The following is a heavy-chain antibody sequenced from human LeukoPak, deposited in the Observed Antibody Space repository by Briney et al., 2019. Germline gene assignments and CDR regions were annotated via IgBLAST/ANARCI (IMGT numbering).Heavy chain of an antibody. CDR3: ARVSRRHTLDY. CDR1: GGSISSSGYY. Sequence: SETLSLTCTVSGGSISSSGYYWGWIRQPPGKGLEWIGSIYYSGGNYYNPSLNSRVTISVDTSKNQFSLRLSSVTAADSAVYYCARVSRRHTLDYWGQGTLVTVSS. J-gene: IGHJ4*02. CDR2: IYYSGGN. V-gene: IGHV4-39*07.